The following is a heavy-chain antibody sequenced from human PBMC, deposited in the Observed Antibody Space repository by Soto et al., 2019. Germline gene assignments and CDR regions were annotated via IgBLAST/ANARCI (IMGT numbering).Heavy chain of an antibody. CDR3: ARGMTTVTTFDY. CDR2: IYHSGST. D-gene: IGHD4-17*01. J-gene: IGHJ4*02. CDR1: GGSISRGCYS. Sequence: QLQLQESGSGLVKPSQTLSLTCAVSGGSISRGCYSWSWFRQPPGKGLEWIGYIYHSGSTYYNPSLKSRVTISVDRSKNQISLKLSSVTAADTAVYYCARGMTTVTTFDYWGQGTLVTVSS. V-gene: IGHV4-30-2*01.